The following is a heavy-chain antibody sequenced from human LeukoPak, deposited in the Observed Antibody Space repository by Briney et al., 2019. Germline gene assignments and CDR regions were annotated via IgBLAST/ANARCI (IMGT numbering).Heavy chain of an antibody. Sequence: GALRPSCAASGFTFSSYWMHWVRQAPGMGLVWVSRINSDGSSTSYADSVKGRFTISRDNAKNTLYLQMNSLRAEDTAVYYCATQQNYDFWSGADYGGDWFDPWGQGTLVTVSS. V-gene: IGHV3-74*01. D-gene: IGHD3-3*01. CDR1: GFTFSSYW. J-gene: IGHJ5*02. CDR3: ATQQNYDFWSGADYGGDWFDP. CDR2: INSDGSST.